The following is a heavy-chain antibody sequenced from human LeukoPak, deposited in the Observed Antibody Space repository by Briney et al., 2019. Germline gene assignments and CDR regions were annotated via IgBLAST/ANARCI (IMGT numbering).Heavy chain of an antibody. CDR3: ARFVQQQLVNWFDP. V-gene: IGHV4-39*07. CDR1: GGSISSCSYY. D-gene: IGHD6-13*01. J-gene: IGHJ5*02. Sequence: KSSETLSLTCTVSGGSISSCSYYWGWIRQPPGKGLEWIGSIYYSGSTYYNPSLKSRVTISVDTSKNQFSLKLSSVTAADTAVYYCARFVQQQLVNWFDPWGQGTLVTVSS. CDR2: IYYSGST.